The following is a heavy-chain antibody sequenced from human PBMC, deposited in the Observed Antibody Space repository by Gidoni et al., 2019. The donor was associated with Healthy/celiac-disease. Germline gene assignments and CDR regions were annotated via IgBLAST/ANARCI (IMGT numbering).Heavy chain of an antibody. J-gene: IGHJ4*02. CDR3: ARDRGLIAAAAPFDY. CDR1: GFTFISYA. CDR2: ISYDGSNK. Sequence: QVQLVESGGGVVQPGRSLRLSCAASGFTFISYAMHWVRQAPGKGLGWVAVISYDGSNKYYADSVKGRFTISRDNSKNTLYLQMNSLRAEDTAVYYCARDRGLIAAAAPFDYWGQGTLVTVSS. V-gene: IGHV3-30-3*01. D-gene: IGHD6-13*01.